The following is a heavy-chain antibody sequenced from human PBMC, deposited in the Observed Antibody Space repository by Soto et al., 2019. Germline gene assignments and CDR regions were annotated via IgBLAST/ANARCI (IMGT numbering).Heavy chain of an antibody. J-gene: IGHJ4*02. V-gene: IGHV3-33*01. CDR3: AREDNPDLGGDCNDS. CDR1: GFTFSSYG. D-gene: IGHD2-21*02. Sequence: QVQLVESGGGVVQPGRSLRLSCAASGFTFSSYGMHWVRQAPGKGLEWVAVIWYDGSNKYYADSVKGRFTISRDNSKNTLYLQMNSLRAEDTAVYYCAREDNPDLGGDCNDSWGQGTLVTVSS. CDR2: IWYDGSNK.